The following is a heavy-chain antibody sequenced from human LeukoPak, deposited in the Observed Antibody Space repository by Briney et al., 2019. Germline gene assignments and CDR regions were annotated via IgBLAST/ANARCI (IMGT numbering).Heavy chain of an antibody. J-gene: IGHJ5*02. D-gene: IGHD3-22*01. Sequence: SVKVSCKASGGTFSSYAISWVRQAPGQGLEWMGGIIPIFGTANYAQKFQGRVTITADESTSTAYMELSSLRSEDTAVYYCARTYYYDSTYNWFDPWGQGTLVTVSS. CDR1: GGTFSSYA. V-gene: IGHV1-69*13. CDR3: ARTYYYDSTYNWFDP. CDR2: IIPIFGTA.